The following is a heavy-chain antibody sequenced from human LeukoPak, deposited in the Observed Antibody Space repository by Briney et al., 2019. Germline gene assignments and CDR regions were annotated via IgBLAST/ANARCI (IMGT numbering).Heavy chain of an antibody. CDR1: GYSFTSNY. J-gene: IGHJ4*02. D-gene: IGHD5-12*01. V-gene: IGHV1-46*01. CDR3: ARVLAKVATIPGY. Sequence: ASVKVSCKASGYSFTSNYIHWVRQAPGQGLEWMGMIYPRDGSTSYAQKFQGRVTVTRDTSTSTVHMELSGLRSEDTAVYYCARVLAKVATIPGYWGQGTLVTVSS. CDR2: IYPRDGST.